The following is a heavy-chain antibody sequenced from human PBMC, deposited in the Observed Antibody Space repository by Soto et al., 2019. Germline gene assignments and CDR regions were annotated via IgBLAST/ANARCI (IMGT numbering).Heavy chain of an antibody. CDR2: ITWNSGKI. V-gene: IGHV3-9*01. D-gene: IGHD2-15*01. J-gene: IGHJ4*01. Sequence: GGSLRLSCTASGFTFDDYAMHWVRQGPGRGLEWVSGITWNSGKIAYADSVKGRFTIARDDDNNSLYLQMNSLRPEDTALYYCVKDSYADFHRVLSTAEYFFDDWGQGALVTVSS. CDR1: GFTFDDYA. CDR3: VKDSYADFHRVLSTAEYFFDD.